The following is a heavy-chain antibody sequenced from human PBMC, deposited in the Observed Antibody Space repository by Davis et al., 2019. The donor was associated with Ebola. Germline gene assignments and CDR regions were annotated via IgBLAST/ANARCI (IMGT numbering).Heavy chain of an antibody. CDR2: ITATGPNT. V-gene: IGHV3-23*01. J-gene: IGHJ4*02. CDR3: ARWFPGEDYFDY. D-gene: IGHD3-10*01. CDR1: GFTFSSYS. Sequence: GESLKISCAASGFTFSSYSMNWVRQAPGKGLEWVCGITATGPNTYYADSVKGRFTTSRDNSKNSVYLQMSSLRAEDAAIYYCARWFPGEDYFDYWGQGSLVTVS.